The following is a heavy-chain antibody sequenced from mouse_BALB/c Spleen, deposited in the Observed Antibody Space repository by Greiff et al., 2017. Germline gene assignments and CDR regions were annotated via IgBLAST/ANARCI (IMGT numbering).Heavy chain of an antibody. CDR1: GFTFSNYW. CDR2: IRLKSNNYAT. D-gene: IGHD2-14*01. Sequence: EVQVVESGGGLVQPGGSMKLSCVASGFTFSNYWMNWVRQSPEKGLEWVAEIRLKSNNYATHYAESVKGRFTISRDDSKSSVYLQMNNLRAEDTGIYYCTTSYYRSMDYWGQGTSVTVSS. CDR3: TTSYYRSMDY. V-gene: IGHV6-6*02. J-gene: IGHJ4*01.